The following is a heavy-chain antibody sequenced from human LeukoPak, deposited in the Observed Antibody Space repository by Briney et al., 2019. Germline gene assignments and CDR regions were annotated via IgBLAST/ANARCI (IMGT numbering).Heavy chain of an antibody. J-gene: IGHJ4*02. CDR2: ISAYNGNT. Sequence: ASVKVSCKASGYTFTSYGISWVRQAAGQGLEGMGWISAYNGNTNCAQKLQGRVTMTTDTSTSTAYMELRSLSSDETAVYYCARGDRSKDYWGQGTLVPVSS. V-gene: IGHV1-18*01. CDR3: ARGDRSKDY. D-gene: IGHD1-26*01. CDR1: GYTFTSYG.